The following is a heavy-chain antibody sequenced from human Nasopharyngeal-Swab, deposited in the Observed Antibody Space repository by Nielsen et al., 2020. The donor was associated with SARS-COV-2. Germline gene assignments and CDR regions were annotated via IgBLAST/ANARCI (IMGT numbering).Heavy chain of an antibody. J-gene: IGHJ6*02. CDR2: ISGSDYST. CDR1: GFTFSTYA. Sequence: GSLKISCAASGFTFSTYAISWVRQAPGKGLEWVSVISGSDYSTHYADSVKGRFTISRDNSKNTVSLQMNSLRAEDTAIYYCAKDRDSGDDSDDYYHYYGMDVWGQGTTVTVSS. V-gene: IGHV3-23*01. D-gene: IGHD5-12*01. CDR3: AKDRDSGDDSDDYYHYYGMDV.